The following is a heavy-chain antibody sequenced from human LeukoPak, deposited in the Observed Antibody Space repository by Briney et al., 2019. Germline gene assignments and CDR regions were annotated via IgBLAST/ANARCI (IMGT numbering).Heavy chain of an antibody. CDR1: GSTFSSSV. V-gene: IGHV1-58*01. D-gene: IGHD1-26*01. CDR3: AAEKNSGSYLTFDH. CDR2: IVVGSGNT. J-gene: IGHJ4*02. Sequence: GTSVKVSCKASGSTFSSSVVQWVRQARGQRLEWIGWIVVGSGNTNYAQKFQERVTITRDMSTSTAYMELSSLRSEDTAVYYCAAEKNSGSYLTFDHWGQGTLVTVSS.